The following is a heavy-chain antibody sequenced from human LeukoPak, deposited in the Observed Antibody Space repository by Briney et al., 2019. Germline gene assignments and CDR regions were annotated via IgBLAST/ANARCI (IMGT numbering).Heavy chain of an antibody. CDR3: ARDIDCSSTSCYDDAFVI. V-gene: IGHV3-7*01. CDR2: IKQDGSEK. Sequence: GGSLRLSCAASGFTFSSYWMSWVRQAPGKGLEWVANIKQDGSEKYYVDSVKGRFTISRDNAKNSLYLQMDSLRAEDTAVYYCARDIDCSSTSCYDDAFVIWGQGTMVTVSS. D-gene: IGHD2-2*01. J-gene: IGHJ3*02. CDR1: GFTFSSYW.